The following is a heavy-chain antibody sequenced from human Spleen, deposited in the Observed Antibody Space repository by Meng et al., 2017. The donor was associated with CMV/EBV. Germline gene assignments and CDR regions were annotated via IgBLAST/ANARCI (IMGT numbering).Heavy chain of an antibody. CDR2: ISYDGGNK. Sequence: GSLRLSCAASGFTFSRYSMNWVRQAPGKGLEWVAVISYDGGNKYYVDSVKGRFTISRDNSKSTLYLQLKSLRAEDTAVYYCARESLPIFGEVTIPYYDYYIMDVWGHGITVTVSS. CDR3: ARESLPIFGEVTIPYYDYYIMDV. J-gene: IGHJ6*02. V-gene: IGHV3-30-3*01. D-gene: IGHD3-3*01. CDR1: GFTFSRYS.